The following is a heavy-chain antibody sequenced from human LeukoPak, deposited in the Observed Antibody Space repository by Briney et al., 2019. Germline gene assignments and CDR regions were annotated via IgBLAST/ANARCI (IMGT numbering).Heavy chain of an antibody. Sequence: PGGSLRLSCAASGFTFSTYTMNWVRQAPGKGLEWVSSISSSSSYIYYADSVKGRFTISRDNAKNSLYLQMNSLRAEDTAVYYCARDKTGTKDYWGQGTLVTVSS. D-gene: IGHD3-10*01. CDR1: GFTFSTYT. CDR2: ISSSSSYI. CDR3: ARDKTGTKDY. V-gene: IGHV3-21*01. J-gene: IGHJ4*02.